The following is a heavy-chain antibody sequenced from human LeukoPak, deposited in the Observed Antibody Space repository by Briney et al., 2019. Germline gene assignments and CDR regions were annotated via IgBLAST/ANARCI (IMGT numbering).Heavy chain of an antibody. CDR1: GFTFSSYG. D-gene: IGHD5-12*01. CDR3: AQSGTVYYYYMDV. V-gene: IGHV3-30*18. CDR2: ISYDGSNK. J-gene: IGHJ6*03. Sequence: GGTLRLSCAASGFTFSSYGMHWVRQAPGKGLEWVAVISYDGSNKYYADPVKGRFTISRDNSKNTLYLQMNSLRAEDTAVYYCAQSGTVYYYYMDVWGKGTTVTISS.